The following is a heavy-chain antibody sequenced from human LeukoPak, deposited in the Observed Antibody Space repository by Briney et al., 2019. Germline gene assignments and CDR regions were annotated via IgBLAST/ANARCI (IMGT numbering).Heavy chain of an antibody. Sequence: GGSLRLSCEAPGFTFSSYAMSWVRQAPGKGLEWVSGIIDSGDITYYAISVKGRFTISRDNSKNTLCLQMNSLRAEDTAVYYCAKLGGQEVYNYYVGVWGKGTTVAVSS. D-gene: IGHD3-16*01. CDR2: IIDSGDIT. CDR3: AKLGGQEVYNYYVGV. V-gene: IGHV3-23*01. J-gene: IGHJ6*03. CDR1: GFTFSSYA.